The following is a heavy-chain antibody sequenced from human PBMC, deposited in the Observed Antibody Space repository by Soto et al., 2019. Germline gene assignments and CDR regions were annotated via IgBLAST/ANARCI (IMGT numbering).Heavy chain of an antibody. CDR3: ARDSPETTYYDILTGYSWRQNAFDI. Sequence: PAGSLRLSCAASGFTFSSYWMSWVRPAPGKGLEWVANIKQDGSEKYYVDSVKGRFTISRDNAKNSLYLQMNSLRAEDTAVYYCARDSPETTYYDILTGYSWRQNAFDIWGQGTMVTVSS. D-gene: IGHD3-9*01. V-gene: IGHV3-7*01. J-gene: IGHJ3*02. CDR1: GFTFSSYW. CDR2: IKQDGSEK.